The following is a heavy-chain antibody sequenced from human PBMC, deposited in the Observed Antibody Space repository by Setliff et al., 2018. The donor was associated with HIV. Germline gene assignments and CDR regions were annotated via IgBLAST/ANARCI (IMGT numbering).Heavy chain of an antibody. Sequence: PSETLSLTCTVSGGSISSSNYYWGWIRQPPGKGLEWIGSIYYSGNTYYNPSLKSRVTIPVDTSKNQFSLKLSSVTAADTAVYYCARIPYSSSSVYWGQGTLVTVSS. V-gene: IGHV4-39*01. J-gene: IGHJ4*02. CDR2: IYYSGNT. CDR1: GGSISSSNYY. CDR3: ARIPYSSSSVY. D-gene: IGHD6-6*01.